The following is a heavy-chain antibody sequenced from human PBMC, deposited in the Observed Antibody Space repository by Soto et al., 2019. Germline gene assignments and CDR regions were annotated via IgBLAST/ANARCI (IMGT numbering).Heavy chain of an antibody. J-gene: IGHJ6*02. CDR3: TPGNPDYPYYYYYYGMDV. Sequence: PGGSLRLSCAASGFTFSNAWMNWVRQAPGKGLEWVGRIKSKTDGGTTDYAAPVKGRFTISRDDSKITLYLQMNRLKTEDTAVYYCTPGNPDYPYYYYYYGMDVWGQGTTVTVSS. V-gene: IGHV3-15*07. CDR2: IKSKTDGGTT. D-gene: IGHD5-12*01. CDR1: GFTFSNAW.